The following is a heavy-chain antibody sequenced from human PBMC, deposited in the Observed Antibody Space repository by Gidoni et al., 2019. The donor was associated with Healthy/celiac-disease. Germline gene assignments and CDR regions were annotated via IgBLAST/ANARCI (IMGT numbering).Heavy chain of an antibody. CDR1: GFTFSSYS. CDR3: ARDALGYCSSTSCYVHYYYGMDV. Sequence: EVQLVESGGGLVQPGGSLRLSCSASGFTFSSYSMNWVRQAPGKGLECVSYISSSSSTIYYADSVKGRFTISRDNAKNSLYLQMNSLRDEDTAVYYCARDALGYCSSTSCYVHYYYGMDVWGQGTTVTVSS. D-gene: IGHD2-2*01. J-gene: IGHJ6*02. V-gene: IGHV3-48*02. CDR2: ISSSSSTI.